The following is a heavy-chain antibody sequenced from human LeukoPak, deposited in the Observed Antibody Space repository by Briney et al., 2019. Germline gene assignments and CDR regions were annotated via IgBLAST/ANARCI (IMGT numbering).Heavy chain of an antibody. CDR1: GFTLSSYS. CDR2: ISSSSSYI. CDR3: AREGELLGELSCFDY. Sequence: PGGSLRLSCAASGFTLSSYSMNWVRQAPGKGLEWVSSISSSSSYIYYADSVKGRFTISRDNAKNSLYLQMNSLRAEDTAVYYCAREGELLGELSCFDYWGQGTLVTVSS. V-gene: IGHV3-21*01. J-gene: IGHJ4*02. D-gene: IGHD3-16*02.